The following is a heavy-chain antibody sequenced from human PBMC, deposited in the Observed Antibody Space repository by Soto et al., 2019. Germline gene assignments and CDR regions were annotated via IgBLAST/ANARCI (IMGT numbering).Heavy chain of an antibody. D-gene: IGHD1-26*01. Sequence: QVQLVQSGAEVKKPGASVKLSCRAVGYNVTTQTMNWVRQAPGQSLEWMGWIRAGDDKTKYSQKFQGRVNITSDKSASKVDMEVTSLTSADTAVYYCARDIVTLGPRSNDAFDLWGQGTLVTVSS. J-gene: IGHJ3*01. CDR2: IRAGDDKT. V-gene: IGHV1-3*01. CDR1: GYNVTTQT. CDR3: ARDIVTLGPRSNDAFDL.